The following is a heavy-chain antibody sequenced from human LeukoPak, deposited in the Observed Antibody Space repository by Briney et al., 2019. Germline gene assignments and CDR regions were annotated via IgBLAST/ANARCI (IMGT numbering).Heavy chain of an antibody. V-gene: IGHV4-59*01. CDR2: IYYSGST. CDR3: AHTHYCSSTSCRPFDAFDI. Sequence: SETLSLTCTVSGGYISSYYWSWIRQPPGKGLEWIGYIYYSGSTNYNPSLKSRVTISVDTSKNQFSLKLSSVTAADTAVYYCAHTHYCSSTSCRPFDAFDIWGQGTMVTVSS. J-gene: IGHJ3*02. D-gene: IGHD2-2*01. CDR1: GGYISSYY.